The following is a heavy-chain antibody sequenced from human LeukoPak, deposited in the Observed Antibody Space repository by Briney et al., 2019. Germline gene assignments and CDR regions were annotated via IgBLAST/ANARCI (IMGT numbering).Heavy chain of an antibody. CDR2: INHSGST. Sequence: PSETLSLTCAVYGGSFSGYYWSWIRQPPGKGLEWIGEINHSGSTNYNPSLKSRVTISVDTSKNQFSLRLSSVTAADTAVYYCARGVEYGSIWFGPWGQGTLVTVSS. D-gene: IGHD2-8*02. J-gene: IGHJ5*02. V-gene: IGHV4-34*01. CDR3: ARGVEYGSIWFGP. CDR1: GGSFSGYY.